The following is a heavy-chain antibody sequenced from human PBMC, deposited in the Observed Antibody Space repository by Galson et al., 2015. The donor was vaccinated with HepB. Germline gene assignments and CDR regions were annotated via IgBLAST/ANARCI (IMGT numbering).Heavy chain of an antibody. CDR1: GFTFSSYS. CDR2: ISSSSSTI. D-gene: IGHD1-26*01. Sequence: SLRLSCAASGFTFSSYSMNWVRQAPGKGLEWVSYISSSSSTIYYADSVKGRFTISRDNAKNSLYLQMNSLRAEDTAVYYCARLNQVGARGAGYWGQGTLVTVSS. CDR3: ARLNQVGARGAGY. V-gene: IGHV3-48*01. J-gene: IGHJ4*02.